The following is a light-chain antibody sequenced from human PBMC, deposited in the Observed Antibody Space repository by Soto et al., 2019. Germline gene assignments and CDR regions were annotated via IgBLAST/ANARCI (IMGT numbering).Light chain of an antibody. CDR1: HGVNHN. CDR3: QQYNNWPPST. CDR2: DKS. V-gene: IGKV3-15*01. J-gene: IGKJ5*01. Sequence: IVLTPSTGTLSFSPREVATLSCRASHGVNHNLAWDHPKPGPAPRLRGYDKSSRAPGVPARFSGSGTGTDFTLTINSLQSEDLGVYYSQQYNNWPPSTFGQGTRLEI.